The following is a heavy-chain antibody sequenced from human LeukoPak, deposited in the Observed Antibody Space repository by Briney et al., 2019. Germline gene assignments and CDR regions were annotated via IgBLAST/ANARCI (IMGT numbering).Heavy chain of an antibody. J-gene: IGHJ4*02. D-gene: IGHD3-16*01. Sequence: SETLSLTCAVYGGSFSGYYWSWIRQPPGKGLEWIGEINHSGSTNYNPSLKSRVTISVDTSKSQFSLKLSSVTAADTAVYYCATLFYDYVWGSYTQYDYWGQGTLVTVSS. CDR2: INHSGST. CDR3: ATLFYDYVWGSYTQYDY. V-gene: IGHV4-34*01. CDR1: GGSFSGYY.